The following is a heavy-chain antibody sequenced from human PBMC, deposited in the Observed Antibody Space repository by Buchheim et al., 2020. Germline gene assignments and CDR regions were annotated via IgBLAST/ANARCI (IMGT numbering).Heavy chain of an antibody. CDR3: ARDMGPYHYYGMDV. CDR1: GFTFSSYW. D-gene: IGHD3-10*01. J-gene: IGHJ6*02. Sequence: EVQLVESGGGLVQPGGSLRLSCAASGFTFSSYWMSWVRQAPGKGLEWVANIKQDGSEKYYVDSVKGRFTISRDNAKKSLYLQMNSLRAEDTAEYYCARDMGPYHYYGMDVWGQGTT. V-gene: IGHV3-7*01. CDR2: IKQDGSEK.